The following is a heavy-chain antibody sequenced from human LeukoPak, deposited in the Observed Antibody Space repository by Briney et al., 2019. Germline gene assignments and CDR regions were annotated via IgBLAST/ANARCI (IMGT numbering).Heavy chain of an antibody. V-gene: IGHV3-23*01. CDR1: GFTFSSYA. Sequence: GGSLRLSCAASGFTFSSYAMSWVRQAPGKGLEWVSAISGSGGSTYYADSVKGRSTISRDNSKNTLYLQMNSLRAEDTAVYYCAKAEAVAGTTWYFDYWGQGTLVTVSS. CDR3: AKAEAVAGTTWYFDY. D-gene: IGHD6-19*01. J-gene: IGHJ4*02. CDR2: ISGSGGST.